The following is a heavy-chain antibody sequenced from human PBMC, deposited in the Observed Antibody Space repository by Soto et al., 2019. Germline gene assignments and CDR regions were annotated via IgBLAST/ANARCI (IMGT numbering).Heavy chain of an antibody. CDR3: AKREGNTYGWFH. CDR2: IKTDGSST. D-gene: IGHD5-18*01. Sequence: EVQLVESGGGLVQPGGSLRLYCAASGFSFSNYWIHWVRQAPGKGLVWVSRIKTDGSSTDYAASVKGRFTISRDNAKNTLYLQMNSLTAEDTAVYYCAKREGNTYGWFHRGQGTLVTVSS. CDR1: GFSFSNYW. J-gene: IGHJ4*02. V-gene: IGHV3-74*01.